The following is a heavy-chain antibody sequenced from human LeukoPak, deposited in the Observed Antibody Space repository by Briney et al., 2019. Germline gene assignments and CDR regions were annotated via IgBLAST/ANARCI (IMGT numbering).Heavy chain of an antibody. Sequence: GGSLRLSCTASGFTLSIYDMHWIRQGASKSLEWISVLGDAGDPYYPGSLKGRFTISRDTDKNYLYLQMNSLRPEDTAVYYCARGYSSRYDYWGQGTLVTVSS. CDR3: ARGYSSRYDY. V-gene: IGHV3-13*05. CDR1: GFTLSIYD. CDR2: LGDAGDP. D-gene: IGHD5-18*01. J-gene: IGHJ4*02.